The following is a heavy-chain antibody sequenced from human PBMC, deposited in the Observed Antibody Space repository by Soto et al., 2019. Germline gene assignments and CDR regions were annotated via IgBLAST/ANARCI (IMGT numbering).Heavy chain of an antibody. J-gene: IGHJ4*02. Sequence: GGSLRLSCAASGFTFSSYGMHWVRQAPGKGLEWVAFISYDGNNDDYPDSVKGRFTISRDNSKNTLYLQMNSLRAEDTAVYYCAKDRRVNYGDYQFDYWGQGTLVTVSS. CDR3: AKDRRVNYGDYQFDY. V-gene: IGHV3-30*18. CDR1: GFTFSSYG. CDR2: ISYDGNND. D-gene: IGHD4-17*01.